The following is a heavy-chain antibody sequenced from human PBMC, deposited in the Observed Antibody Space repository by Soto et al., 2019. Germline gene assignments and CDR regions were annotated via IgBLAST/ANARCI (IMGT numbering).Heavy chain of an antibody. Sequence: ASVKVSCKASGYTFPNYGITWVRQAPGQGLEWMGWISAYKANIKYAQKFQGRVTLTTDTSTSTAYMELRSLRSDDTAIYYCARDLDGSGAYYTYCWVQGTLVTVSS. D-gene: IGHD3-10*01. V-gene: IGHV1-18*01. CDR2: ISAYKANI. CDR3: ARDLDGSGAYYTYC. J-gene: IGHJ4*02. CDR1: GYTFPNYG.